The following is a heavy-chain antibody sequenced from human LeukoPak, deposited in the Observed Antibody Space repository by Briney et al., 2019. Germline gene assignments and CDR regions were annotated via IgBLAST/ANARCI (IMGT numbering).Heavy chain of an antibody. CDR2: IKQDGSEK. J-gene: IGHJ4*02. CDR3: ARWTGGIDY. CDR1: GFTFSSYW. D-gene: IGHD3-16*01. V-gene: IGHV3-7*03. Sequence: VGSLRLSCVASGFTFSSYWMNWVRQAPGKGLEWVANIKQDGSEKYYVDSVKGRFTISRDNAKNSLYLQMNSLRAEDTAVYYCARWTGGIDYWGQGTLVTVSS.